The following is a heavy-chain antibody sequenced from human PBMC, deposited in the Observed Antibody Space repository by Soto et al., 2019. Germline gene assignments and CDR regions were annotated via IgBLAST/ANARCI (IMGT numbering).Heavy chain of an antibody. CDR2: IYPGDSYT. D-gene: IGHD6-19*01. Sequence: VESLKISCKGSGYSFTSYWIGWVRQMPWKGLEMMGIIYPGDSYTRYSPSFQGQVTISADKSIRTAYLQWSSLKASDTAMYYCARRLGYGVGWAGSEVRGKGNTVLVSS. V-gene: IGHV5-51*01. CDR1: GYSFTSYW. J-gene: IGHJ6*04. CDR3: ARRLGYGVGWAGSEV.